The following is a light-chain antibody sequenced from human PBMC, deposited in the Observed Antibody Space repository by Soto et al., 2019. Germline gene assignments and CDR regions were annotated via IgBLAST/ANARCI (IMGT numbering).Light chain of an antibody. Sequence: QSVLTQPPSASGSPGQSVTISCTGTSSDVGGYNYVSWYQQHPGKAPKLMIYEVSKRPSGVPDRFSGSKSGNTASLTVSGLQAEDEADYYCSSYTASTTLFGGGTQLTVL. V-gene: IGLV2-8*01. CDR2: EVS. J-gene: IGLJ2*01. CDR3: SSYTASTTL. CDR1: SSDVGGYNY.